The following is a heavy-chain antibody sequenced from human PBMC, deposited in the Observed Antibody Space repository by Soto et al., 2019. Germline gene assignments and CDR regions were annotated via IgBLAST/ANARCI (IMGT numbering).Heavy chain of an antibody. CDR1: GYTFTSYA. D-gene: IGHD3-3*01. V-gene: IGHV1-3*01. CDR3: ARDVRDFWSGYYYYYMDG. Sequence: GASVKVSCKASGYTFTSYAMHWVRQAPGQRLEWMGWINAGNGNTKYSQKFQGRVTITRDTSASTAYMELSSLRSEDTAVYYCARDVRDFWSGYYYYYMDGRGKGTTVTVSS. CDR2: INAGNGNT. J-gene: IGHJ6*03.